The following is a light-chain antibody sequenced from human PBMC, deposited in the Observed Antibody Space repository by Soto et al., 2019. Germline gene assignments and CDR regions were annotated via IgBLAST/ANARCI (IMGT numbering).Light chain of an antibody. J-gene: IGKJ1*01. CDR3: QHYGGMWA. V-gene: IGKV1-39*01. CDR2: AAS. Sequence: DIQMTQSPSSLSASVGDRVTITCRASQSISSYLNWYQQEPGKAPQLLIYAASSLQSGVPSRFSGSGSGTEFILTISSLQPDDFTTYYCQHYGGMWAFGQGTKVDI. CDR1: QSISSY.